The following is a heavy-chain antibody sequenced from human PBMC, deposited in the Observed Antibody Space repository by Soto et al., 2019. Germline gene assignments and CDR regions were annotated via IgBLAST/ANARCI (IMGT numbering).Heavy chain of an antibody. V-gene: IGHV3-66*01. Sequence: EVQLVESGGGLVQPGGSLRLSCAASGITVSTSYMSWVRQAPGKGLEWVSLTYSGGATYYADSVKGRFSNSRDNFNNTVYLQMNSLRAEDTAMYYCATSLLWFGELRSWGQGTLVTVSS. CDR3: ATSLLWFGELRS. CDR2: TYSGGAT. J-gene: IGHJ5*02. D-gene: IGHD3-10*01. CDR1: GITVSTSY.